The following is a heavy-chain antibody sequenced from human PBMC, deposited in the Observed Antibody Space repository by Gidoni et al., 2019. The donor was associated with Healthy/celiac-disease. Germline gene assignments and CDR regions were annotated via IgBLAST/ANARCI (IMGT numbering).Heavy chain of an antibody. J-gene: IGHJ6*02. V-gene: IGHV4-4*02. D-gene: IGHD6-13*01. Sequence: QVQLQESGPGLVKPSGTLSLTYAVSGGSISSSNWWSWVRQPPGKGLEWIGEIYHSGSTNYNPSLKSRVTISVDKSKNQFSLKLSSVTAADTAVYYCARVKQQLGFHYYYGMDVWGQGTTVTVSS. CDR1: GGSISSSNW. CDR3: ARVKQQLGFHYYYGMDV. CDR2: IYHSGST.